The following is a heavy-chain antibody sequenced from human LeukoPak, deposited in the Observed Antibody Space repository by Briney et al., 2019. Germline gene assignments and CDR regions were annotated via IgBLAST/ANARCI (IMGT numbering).Heavy chain of an antibody. V-gene: IGHV4-4*02. J-gene: IGHJ4*02. CDR1: GGSIITTNW. CDR3: TRESGAFSPFGF. CDR2: VSLKGAT. Sequence: SETLSRTCAVSGGSIITTNWWSWVRQPPGKGLEWIGEVSLKGATNYSPSLESRVSMSIDKSKNHLSLKLRSVTAADTATYYCTRESGAFSPFGFWGQGTLVTVSS. D-gene: IGHD1-26*01.